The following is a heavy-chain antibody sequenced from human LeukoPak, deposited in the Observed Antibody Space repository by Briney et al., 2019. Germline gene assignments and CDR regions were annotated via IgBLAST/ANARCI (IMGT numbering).Heavy chain of an antibody. CDR1: GFTFSSYV. V-gene: IGHV3-30-3*01. J-gene: IGHJ4*02. D-gene: IGHD3-10*01. Sequence: GGSLRLSCAASGFTFSSYVMHWVRQAPGKGLEWGAVISYDGSNKYYADSVKGRFTISRDNSKNTLYLQMNSLRAEDTAVYYCAKAGRLWFGESPFDYWGQGTLVTVSS. CDR2: ISYDGSNK. CDR3: AKAGRLWFGESPFDY.